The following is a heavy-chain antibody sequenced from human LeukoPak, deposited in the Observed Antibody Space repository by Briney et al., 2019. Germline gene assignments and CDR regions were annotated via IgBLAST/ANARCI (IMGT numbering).Heavy chain of an antibody. Sequence: GGSLRLSCAASGFTFSSYAMHWVRQAPGKGLEWVAVISYDGSNKYYADSVKGRFTISRDNSKNTLYLQMNSLRAEDTAVYYCTDGYNGGSGYYGMDVWGQGTTVTVSS. J-gene: IGHJ6*02. CDR2: ISYDGSNK. CDR1: GFTFSSYA. D-gene: IGHD5-24*01. CDR3: TDGYNGGSGYYGMDV. V-gene: IGHV3-30*04.